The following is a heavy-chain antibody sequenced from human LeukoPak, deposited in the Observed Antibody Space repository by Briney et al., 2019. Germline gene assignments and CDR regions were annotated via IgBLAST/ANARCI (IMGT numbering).Heavy chain of an antibody. J-gene: IGHJ3*02. CDR2: ISSSSSTI. V-gene: IGHV3-48*04. CDR3: ARDTTMPQPVDAFDI. Sequence: GGSLRLSCAASGFTFSSYSMNWVRQAPGKGLEWVSYISSSSSTIYYADSVKGRFTISRDNAKNSLYLQMNSLRAEDTAVYYCARDTTMPQPVDAFDIWGQGTMVTVSS. CDR1: GFTFSSYS. D-gene: IGHD2-2*01.